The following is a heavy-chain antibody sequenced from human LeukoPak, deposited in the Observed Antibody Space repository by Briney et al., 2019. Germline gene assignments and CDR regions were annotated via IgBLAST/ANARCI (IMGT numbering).Heavy chain of an antibody. V-gene: IGHV4-59*12. D-gene: IGHD2-15*01. CDR1: GGSISSYY. Sequence: KSSETLSLTCTVSGGSISSYYWSWIRQPPGKGLEWIGYIYYSGSTNYNPSLKSRVTMSVDTSKNQFSLKLSSVTAADTAVYYCARSLEYCSGGSCYYYYMDVWGKGTTVTISS. CDR2: IYYSGST. CDR3: ARSLEYCSGGSCYYYYMDV. J-gene: IGHJ6*03.